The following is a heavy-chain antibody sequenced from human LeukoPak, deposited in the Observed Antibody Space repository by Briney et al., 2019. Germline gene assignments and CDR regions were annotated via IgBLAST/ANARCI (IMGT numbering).Heavy chain of an antibody. CDR1: GFTFSSYA. CDR3: AKELPYSNYQYYFDY. Sequence: PGGSLRLSCAASGFTFSSYAMTWVRQAPGKGLEWVSAISAVGGKTYYADSVKGRFTISRDNSKNTLYLQMNSLRAEDTAVYYCAKELPYSNYQYYFDYWGQGTLVTVSS. CDR2: ISAVGGKT. J-gene: IGHJ4*02. D-gene: IGHD4-11*01. V-gene: IGHV3-23*01.